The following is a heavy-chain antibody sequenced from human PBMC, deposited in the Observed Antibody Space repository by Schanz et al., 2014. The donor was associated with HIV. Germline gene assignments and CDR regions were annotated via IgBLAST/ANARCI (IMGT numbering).Heavy chain of an antibody. Sequence: EVQLVESGGGFIQPGESLRLSCVASGFTFGTKWMYWVRQGPEKGLAWVSYITPDGTITYADSVKGRFTTSRDSSKNSLYLQMNSLTVEDTAVYYCARGMDVWGQGTTVVVSS. CDR3: ARGMDV. V-gene: IGHV3-74*01. CDR2: ITPDGTIT. CDR1: GFTFGTKW. J-gene: IGHJ6*02.